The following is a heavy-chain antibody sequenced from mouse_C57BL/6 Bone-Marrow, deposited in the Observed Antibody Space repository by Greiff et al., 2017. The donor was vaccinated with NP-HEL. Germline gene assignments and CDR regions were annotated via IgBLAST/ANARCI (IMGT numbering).Heavy chain of an antibody. D-gene: IGHD2-3*01. Sequence: EVQLVESGGGLVQPGGSLKLSCAASGFTFRDYYMYWVRQTPEKRLEWVAYISNGGGSTYYPDTVKGRFTISRDNAKNTLYLQMSRLKSEDTAMYYCARRGDGYYFDYWGQGTTLTVSS. CDR1: GFTFRDYY. V-gene: IGHV5-12*01. CDR3: ARRGDGYYFDY. J-gene: IGHJ2*01. CDR2: ISNGGGST.